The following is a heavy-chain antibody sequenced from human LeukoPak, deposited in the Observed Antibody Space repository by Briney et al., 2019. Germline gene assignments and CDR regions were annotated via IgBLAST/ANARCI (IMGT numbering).Heavy chain of an antibody. Sequence: SETMSLTCTVSGGSISSSSYYWGWIRQPPGKGLEWIGSIYYSGSTYYNPSLKSRVTISVDTSKNQFSLKLSSVTAADTAVYYCARPVSAYCGGDCSDYWGQGTLVTVSS. J-gene: IGHJ4*02. V-gene: IGHV4-39*01. CDR2: IYYSGST. CDR1: GGSISSSSYY. CDR3: ARPVSAYCGGDCSDY. D-gene: IGHD2-21*01.